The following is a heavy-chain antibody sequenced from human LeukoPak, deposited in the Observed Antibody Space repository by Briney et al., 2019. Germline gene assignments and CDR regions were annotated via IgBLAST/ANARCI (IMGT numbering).Heavy chain of an antibody. CDR2: INPGDSDT. D-gene: IGHD6-6*01. V-gene: IGHV5-51*01. Sequence: GESLKIFCKGSGYCFTSYWIDWVRQVPRKGLEWMGIINPGDSDTRYSPSFLGQVTISADKSIITAYLQWSSLKASDTVMSYCARSGIASRLWFADCCYMDVWGKGTTVTVSS. CDR3: ARSGIASRLWFADCCYMDV. J-gene: IGHJ6*03. CDR1: GYCFTSYW.